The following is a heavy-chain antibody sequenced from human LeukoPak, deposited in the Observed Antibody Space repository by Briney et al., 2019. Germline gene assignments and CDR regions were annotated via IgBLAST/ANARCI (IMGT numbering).Heavy chain of an antibody. D-gene: IGHD2-15*01. Sequence: PSETLSLTCTVSGGSISSYYLSWIRQPAGKGLEWIGRIYTSGSTNYNPSLKSRVTISVDKSKNQFSLKLSSVTAAGTAVYYCAIENVVVVAATPYYYYYMDVWGKGTTVTVSS. CDR3: AIENVVVVAATPYYYYYMDV. CDR2: IYTSGST. CDR1: GGSISSYY. J-gene: IGHJ6*03. V-gene: IGHV4-4*07.